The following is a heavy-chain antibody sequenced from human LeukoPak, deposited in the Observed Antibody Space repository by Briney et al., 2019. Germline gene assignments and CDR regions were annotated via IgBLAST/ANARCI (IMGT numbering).Heavy chain of an antibody. CDR3: AKGGSDSSGYYSLYYYYYMDV. CDR2: ISPSGRNT. J-gene: IGHJ6*03. Sequence: GGTLRLSCAASGFTFSSYGMSRVRQAPGKGLEWVSAISPSGRNTYYADSVKGRFIISRDNSKSMLYLQMSSLRAEDTAVYYCAKGGSDSSGYYSLYYYYYMDVWGKGTTVTISS. CDR1: GFTFSSYG. D-gene: IGHD3-22*01. V-gene: IGHV3-23*01.